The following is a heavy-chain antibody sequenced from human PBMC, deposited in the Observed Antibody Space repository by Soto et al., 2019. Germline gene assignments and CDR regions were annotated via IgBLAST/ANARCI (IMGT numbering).Heavy chain of an antibody. CDR1: GGSFSGYY. D-gene: IGHD2-21*02. CDR3: ARGGGDLGYYYYYYGMDV. J-gene: IGHJ6*02. V-gene: IGHV4-34*01. CDR2: INHSGST. Sequence: PSETLSLTCAVYGGSFSGYYWSWIRQPPGKGLEWIGEINHSGSTNYNPSLKSRVTISVDTSKNQFSLKLSSVTAADTAVYYCARGGGDLGYYYYYYGMDVWGQGTTVTVSS.